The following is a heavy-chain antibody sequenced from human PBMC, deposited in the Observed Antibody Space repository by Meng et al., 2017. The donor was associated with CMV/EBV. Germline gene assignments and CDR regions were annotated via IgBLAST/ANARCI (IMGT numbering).Heavy chain of an antibody. CDR2: ISGYNGNT. J-gene: IGHJ4*02. CDR1: GYTLTSYG. CDR3: AIVDSRAYPGSY. D-gene: IGHD3-22*01. V-gene: IGHV1-18*01. Sequence: ASVKVSCKASGYTLTSYGISWVRQAPGQGLEWMGWISGYNGNTNYAQNLQGRVTMTTDTSTGTAYMELRSLRSDDTAVYYCAIVDSRAYPGSYWGQGTLVTVSS.